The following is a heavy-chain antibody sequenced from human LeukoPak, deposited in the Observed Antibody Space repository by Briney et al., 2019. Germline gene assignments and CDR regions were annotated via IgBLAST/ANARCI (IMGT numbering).Heavy chain of an antibody. D-gene: IGHD6-6*01. CDR2: FDPEDAET. Sequence: ASVKVSCKVSGYTLTELSMHWVRQAPGKGLEWMGGFDPEDAETIYAQKFQGRVTMTEDTSTDTAYMELGSLRSEDTAVFYCATVPYSSSSGAFDYWGQGTLVTVSS. V-gene: IGHV1-24*01. J-gene: IGHJ4*02. CDR1: GYTLTELS. CDR3: ATVPYSSSSGAFDY.